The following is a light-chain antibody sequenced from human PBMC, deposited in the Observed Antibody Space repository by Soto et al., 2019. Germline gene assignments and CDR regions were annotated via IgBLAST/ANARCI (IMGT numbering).Light chain of an antibody. V-gene: IGKV3-15*01. J-gene: IGKJ5*01. CDR2: GAS. Sequence: EIVMTQSPATLSVSPGETATLSCRASQSVSNNVAWYQQKPGQAPRLLILGASTRATGIPARFSGSGSGTEFTLSISSLQSEDFAVYYCKQRSNWPPITFGQGTRLEI. CDR1: QSVSNN. CDR3: KQRSNWPPIT.